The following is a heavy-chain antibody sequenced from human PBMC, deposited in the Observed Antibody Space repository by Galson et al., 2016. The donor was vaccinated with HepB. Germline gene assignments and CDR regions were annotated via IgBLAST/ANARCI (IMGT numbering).Heavy chain of an antibody. V-gene: IGHV3-53*01. CDR1: GFIVSSHY. CDR2: IYSGGAT. D-gene: IGHD6-13*01. Sequence: SLRLSCAGSGFIVSSHYLNRVRQAPGKGLEWVAIIYSGGATYYAESVKGRFTISRDNPKNTLYLQMDGLRVEDTAVYYCARDQGRIAAAGHLDSWGQGTLVTVSS. CDR3: ARDQGRIAAAGHLDS. J-gene: IGHJ5*01.